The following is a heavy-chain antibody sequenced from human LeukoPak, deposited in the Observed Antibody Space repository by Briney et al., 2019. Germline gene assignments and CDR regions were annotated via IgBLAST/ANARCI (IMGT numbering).Heavy chain of an antibody. CDR3: ARAPRTYIAAEGFDH. CDR2: MNPNSGNT. J-gene: IGHJ5*02. Sequence: ASVKVSCKASGYTFTSYDINWVQQATGQGLEWMGWMNPNSGNTGYAQKFQGRVTMTRNTSISTAYMELSSLRSEDTAVYYCARAPRTYIAAEGFDHWGQGTLVTVSS. V-gene: IGHV1-8*01. CDR1: GYTFTSYD. D-gene: IGHD6-13*01.